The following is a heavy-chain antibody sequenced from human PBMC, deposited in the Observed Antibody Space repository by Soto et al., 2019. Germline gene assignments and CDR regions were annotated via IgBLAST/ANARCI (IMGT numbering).Heavy chain of an antibody. J-gene: IGHJ4*02. V-gene: IGHV1-18*01. CDR2: ISAYNGNT. CDR1: GYTFTSYG. CDR3: AREDYDILTGYYSSNAFDY. Sequence: ASVKVSCKASGYTFTSYGISWVRQAPGQGLEWMGWISAYNGNTNYAQKLQGRVTMTTDTSTSTAYMELRSLRSDDTAVYYCAREDYDILTGYYSSNAFDYWGQGTPVTVSS. D-gene: IGHD3-9*01.